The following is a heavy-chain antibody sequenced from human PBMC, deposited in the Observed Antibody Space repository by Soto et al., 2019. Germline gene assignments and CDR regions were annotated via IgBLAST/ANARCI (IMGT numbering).Heavy chain of an antibody. CDR3: ARDLKDSGAFDI. J-gene: IGHJ3*02. D-gene: IGHD2-15*01. V-gene: IGHV1-2*04. CDR2: INPNSGGT. CDR1: GYTFTGYY. Sequence: ASVKVSCKASGYTFTGYYMHWVRQAPGQGLEWMGWINPNSGGTNYAQKFQGCVTMTRDTSISTAYMELSRLRSDDTAVYYCARDLKDSGAFDIWGQGTMVTVSS.